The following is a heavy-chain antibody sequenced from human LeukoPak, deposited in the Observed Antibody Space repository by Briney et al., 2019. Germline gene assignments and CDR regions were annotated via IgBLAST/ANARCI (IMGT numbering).Heavy chain of an antibody. Sequence: PTASVKVSCKASGYTFTAYYMHWVRQAPRQGLEWMGWINPNNGGTNYAQKFQGRVTMTRDTSISTAYMELSRLRSDDTAVYYCARGGGYCSGGSCYVSYYAMDVWGQGTTVTVCS. V-gene: IGHV1-2*02. CDR2: INPNNGGT. CDR1: GYTFTAYY. D-gene: IGHD2-15*01. CDR3: ARGGGYCSGGSCYVSYYAMDV. J-gene: IGHJ6*02.